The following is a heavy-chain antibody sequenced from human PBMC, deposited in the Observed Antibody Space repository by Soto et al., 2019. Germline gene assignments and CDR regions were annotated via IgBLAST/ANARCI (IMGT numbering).Heavy chain of an antibody. CDR2: ISAYNGNT. Sequence: QVQLVQSGAEVKKPGASVKVSCKASGYTFTSYGISWVRQAPGQGLEWMGWISAYNGNTNYAQKLQGRVTMTPDTSTRTDYMELRSLRSDDTAVYYCARRDSSSWSDFDYWGQGTLVTVSS. CDR3: ARRDSSSWSDFDY. J-gene: IGHJ4*02. V-gene: IGHV1-18*04. CDR1: GYTFTSYG. D-gene: IGHD6-13*01.